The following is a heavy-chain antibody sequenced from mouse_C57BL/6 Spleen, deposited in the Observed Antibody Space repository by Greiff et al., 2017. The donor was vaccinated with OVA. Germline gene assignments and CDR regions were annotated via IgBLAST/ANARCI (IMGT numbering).Heavy chain of an antibody. CDR3: ARLGDYGYDRDAMDY. Sequence: VQLQQPGAELVMPGASVKLSCKASGYTFTSYWMHWVKQRPGQGLEWIGEIDPSDSYTNYNQKFKGKSTLTVDKSSSTAYMQLSSLTSEDSAVYYCARLGDYGYDRDAMDYWGQGTSVTVSS. CDR2: IDPSDSYT. V-gene: IGHV1-69*01. J-gene: IGHJ4*01. D-gene: IGHD2-2*01. CDR1: GYTFTSYW.